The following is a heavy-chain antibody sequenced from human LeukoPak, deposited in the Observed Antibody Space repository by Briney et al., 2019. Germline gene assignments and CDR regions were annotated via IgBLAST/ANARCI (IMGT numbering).Heavy chain of an antibody. J-gene: IGHJ4*02. V-gene: IGHV3-48*01. CDR3: ARPTGYYYDSSGYGH. D-gene: IGHD3-22*01. Sequence: GGSLRLSCAASGFTFSSYSMNWVRQAPGKGLEWVSYISSSSSTIYYADSVKGRFTISRDNAKNSLYLQMNSLRAEDTAVYYCARPTGYYYDSSGYGHWGQGTLVTVSS. CDR1: GFTFSSYS. CDR2: ISSSSSTI.